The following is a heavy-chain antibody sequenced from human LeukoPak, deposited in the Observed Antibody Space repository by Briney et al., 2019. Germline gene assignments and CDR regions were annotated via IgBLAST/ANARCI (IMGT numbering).Heavy chain of an antibody. Sequence: HSGGSLRLSCAASGFTFSSYAMSWVRQAPGKGLEWVSAISGSGGSTYYADSVKGRFTISRDNSKNTLYLQMNSLRAEDTAVYYCASLLDSSGWDTSSADAFDIWGQGTMVTVSS. CDR2: ISGSGGST. J-gene: IGHJ3*02. D-gene: IGHD6-19*01. V-gene: IGHV3-23*01. CDR3: ASLLDSSGWDTSSADAFDI. CDR1: GFTFSSYA.